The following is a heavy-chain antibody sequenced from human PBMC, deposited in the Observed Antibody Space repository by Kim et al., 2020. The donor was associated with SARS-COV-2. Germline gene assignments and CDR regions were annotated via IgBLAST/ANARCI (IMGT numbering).Heavy chain of an antibody. D-gene: IGHD6-13*01. V-gene: IGHV1-2*04. CDR3: ARDAGFRQLGLFDY. J-gene: IGHJ4*02. Sequence: AQKLQGWVTMTRDTSISTAYMELSRLRSDDTAVYYCARDAGFRQLGLFDYWGQGTLVTVSS.